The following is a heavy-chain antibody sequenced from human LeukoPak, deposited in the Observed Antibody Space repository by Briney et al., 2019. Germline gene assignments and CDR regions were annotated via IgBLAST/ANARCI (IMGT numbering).Heavy chain of an antibody. D-gene: IGHD2-2*01. CDR2: INPNSGGT. Sequence: ASVKVSFKASGYTFTGYYMHWVRQAPGQGLEWMGWINPNSGGTNYAQKFQGRVTMTRDTSISTAYMELSRLRSDDTAVYYCARAKDIVVVPAASPFDYWGQGTLVTVSS. J-gene: IGHJ4*02. CDR3: ARAKDIVVVPAASPFDY. V-gene: IGHV1-2*02. CDR1: GYTFTGYY.